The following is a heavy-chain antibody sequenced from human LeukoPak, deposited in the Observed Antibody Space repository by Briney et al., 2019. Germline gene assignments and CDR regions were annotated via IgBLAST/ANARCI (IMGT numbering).Heavy chain of an antibody. CDR2: TSSSSSYI. Sequence: GGSLRLSCAASGFTFSSYSMNWVRQAPGKGLEWVSSTSSSSSYIYYADSVKGRFTISRDNAKNSLYLQMNSLRAEDTAVYYCAREAIQLWLRRAFDIWGQGTMVTVSS. V-gene: IGHV3-21*01. CDR3: AREAIQLWLRRAFDI. D-gene: IGHD5-18*01. J-gene: IGHJ3*02. CDR1: GFTFSSYS.